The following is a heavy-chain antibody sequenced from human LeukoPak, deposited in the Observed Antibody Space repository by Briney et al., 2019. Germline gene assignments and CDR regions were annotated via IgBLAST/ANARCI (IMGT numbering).Heavy chain of an antibody. CDR1: GFNFSSYG. CDR2: IWFDGSNI. V-gene: IGHV3-33*01. CDR3: ARDSLPMAVTGPFDH. D-gene: IGHD6-19*01. J-gene: IGHJ4*02. Sequence: GGSLRLSCAASGFNFSSYGMHWVRQAPGKGLEWVTSIWFDGSNIDYADSVKGRVIISRDNSKSALYLQMNSLRAEDTAIYYCARDSLPMAVTGPFDHWGQGALVTVSS.